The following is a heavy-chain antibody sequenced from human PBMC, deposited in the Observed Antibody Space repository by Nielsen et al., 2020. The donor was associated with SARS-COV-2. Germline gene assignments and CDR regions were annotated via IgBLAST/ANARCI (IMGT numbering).Heavy chain of an antibody. J-gene: IGHJ6*02. CDR1: GFTFTIHD. V-gene: IGHV3-13*04. Sequence: GESLKISCAATGFTFTIHDIHWVRQSTGKGLEWVSGINTAGDTYYSDSVKGRFTISGDNAKNSLYLQMNSLRAEDTAVYYCARDPKVTIFGVDLYYYYGMDVWGQGTTVTVSS. CDR2: INTAGDT. D-gene: IGHD3-3*01. CDR3: ARDPKVTIFGVDLYYYYGMDV.